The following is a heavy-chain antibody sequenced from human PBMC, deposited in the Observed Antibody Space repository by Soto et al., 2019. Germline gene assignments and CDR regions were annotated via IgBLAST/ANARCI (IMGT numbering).Heavy chain of an antibody. D-gene: IGHD2-15*01. CDR2: ISGSGGST. CDR1: GFTFSSYA. V-gene: IGHV3-23*01. CDR3: AKAQDIVLVVAAVSGGFDY. Sequence: GSLRLSCAASGFTFSSYAMSWVRQAPGKGLEWVSAISGSGGSTYYADSVKGRFTISRDNSKNTLYLQMDSLRAEDTAVYYCAKAQDIVLVVAAVSGGFDYWGQGTLVTVSS. J-gene: IGHJ4*02.